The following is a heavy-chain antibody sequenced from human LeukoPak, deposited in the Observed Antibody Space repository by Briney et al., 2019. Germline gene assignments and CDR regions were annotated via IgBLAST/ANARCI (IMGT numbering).Heavy chain of an antibody. D-gene: IGHD1-26*01. Sequence: PSETLSLTCTVSGGSISSYYWSWIRQPPGKGLEWIGYIYYSGSTNYNPSLKSRVTISVDTSKNQFSLKLSSVTAADTAVYYCARDQYGEYSGSYYHYYYMDVWGKGTTVTVSS. V-gene: IGHV4-59*01. CDR2: IYYSGST. CDR1: GGSISSYY. CDR3: ARDQYGEYSGSYYHYYYMDV. J-gene: IGHJ6*03.